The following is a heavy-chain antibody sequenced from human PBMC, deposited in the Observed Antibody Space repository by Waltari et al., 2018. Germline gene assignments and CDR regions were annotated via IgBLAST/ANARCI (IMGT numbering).Heavy chain of an antibody. Sequence: QVQLQESGPGLVKPSETLSLTCAVFGGSISNTNYYWGWIRQPPGKGLEWIGSVYHSGRTDYNPSVKSRVTVSINTSRNQLSLEMTSVTAADTAVYYWARQRVLVAATPLSWVDPWGQGTLVTVSS. CDR3: ARQRVLVAATPLSWVDP. J-gene: IGHJ5*02. CDR2: VYHSGRT. V-gene: IGHV4-39*01. CDR1: GGSISNTNYY. D-gene: IGHD2-15*01.